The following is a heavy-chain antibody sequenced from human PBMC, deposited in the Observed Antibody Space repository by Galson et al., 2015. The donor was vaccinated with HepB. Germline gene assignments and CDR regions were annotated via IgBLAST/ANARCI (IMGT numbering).Heavy chain of an antibody. V-gene: IGHV3-30*18. D-gene: IGHD2-21*01. CDR1: GFTFSSYG. CDR2: ISYDGSNK. CDR3: AKESHPPTFVFDY. J-gene: IGHJ4*02. Sequence: SLRLSCAASGFTFSSYGMHWVRQAPGKGLEWVAVISYDGSNKYYADSVKGRFTISRDNSKNTLYLQMNSLRAEDTAVYYCAKESHPPTFVFDYWGQGTLVTVSS.